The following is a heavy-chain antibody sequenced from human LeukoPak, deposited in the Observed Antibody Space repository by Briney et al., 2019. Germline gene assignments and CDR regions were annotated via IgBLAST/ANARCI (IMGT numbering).Heavy chain of an antibody. CDR1: GFTFRDYY. J-gene: IGHJ4*02. Sequence: GGSLRLSCVASGFTFRDYYMGWIRQAPGKGLEWVSYISRSGRSIYTADSVQGRFTISRDNAKDSLYLQMNSLRAEDTAVYYCAKRRDLWLAYFDYWGQGTLVTVSS. V-gene: IGHV3-11*04. D-gene: IGHD6-19*01. CDR3: AKRRDLWLAYFDY. CDR2: ISRSGRSI.